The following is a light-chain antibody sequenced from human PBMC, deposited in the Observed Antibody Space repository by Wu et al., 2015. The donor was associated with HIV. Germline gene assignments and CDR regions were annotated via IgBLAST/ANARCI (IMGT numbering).Light chain of an antibody. Sequence: EVILTQSPVTLSVSPGERATLSCRASQNINSDLAWYQQKHGQAPRLLIYDTSTRATGTPARFSGSASETEFTLTISSLQSEDFAVYYCQHAATFGQGTKVEIK. CDR1: QNINSD. CDR2: DTS. CDR3: QHAAT. V-gene: IGKV3-15*01. J-gene: IGKJ1*01.